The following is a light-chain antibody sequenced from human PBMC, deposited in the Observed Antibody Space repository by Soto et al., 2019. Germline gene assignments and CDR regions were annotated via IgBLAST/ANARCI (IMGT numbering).Light chain of an antibody. CDR3: NSFAGRAKWV. J-gene: IGLJ3*02. CDR2: AVT. Sequence: QSALTQPPSASGSPGQSVTISCTGTNSDVGGYNYVSWYQQYPGKAPKLLIYAVTKRPSGVPDRFSGSKSGNTAYLTVSGLHAEDEADYYCNSFAGRAKWVFGGGTKLTVL. V-gene: IGLV2-8*01. CDR1: NSDVGGYNY.